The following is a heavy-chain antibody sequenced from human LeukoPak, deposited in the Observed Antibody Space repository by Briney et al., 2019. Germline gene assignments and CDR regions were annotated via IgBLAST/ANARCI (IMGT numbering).Heavy chain of an antibody. J-gene: IGHJ4*02. CDR1: GFTFSSYA. CDR3: GQGGSTWYDYFDC. V-gene: IGHV3-23*01. D-gene: IGHD6-13*01. CDR2: ISGDGGTT. Sequence: GGSLRLSCAASGFTFSSYAMTWVRQAPGKGLEWVSTISGDGGTTYYAASVKGLFTLSRENSHNTLYLQMSSLRADDTALDYCGQGGSTWYDYFDCWVQEGLVTVCS.